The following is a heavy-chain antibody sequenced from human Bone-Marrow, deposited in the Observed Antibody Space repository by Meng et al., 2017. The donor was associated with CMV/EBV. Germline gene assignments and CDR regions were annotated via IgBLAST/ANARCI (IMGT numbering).Heavy chain of an antibody. CDR2: MNPNSGNT. V-gene: IGHV1-8*01. D-gene: IGHD4-17*01. J-gene: IGHJ4*02. CDR1: GYTFTSYD. CDR3: ARGEGYDYGDSFDY. Sequence: ASVKVSCKASGYTFTSYDINWVRQATGQGLEWMGWMNPNSGNTGYAQKIQGRVTMTRNTSISTAYMELSSLRSEDTAVYYCARGEGYDYGDSFDYWGQGTLVTVSS.